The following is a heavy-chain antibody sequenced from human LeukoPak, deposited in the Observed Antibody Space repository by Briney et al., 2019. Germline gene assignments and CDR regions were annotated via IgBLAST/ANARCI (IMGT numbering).Heavy chain of an antibody. Sequence: SETLSLTCTVSGGSISSDYWSWIRQPPGKGLEWIGYIYFSGSTNYNPSLKSRVTISVDTSKTQLSLKLSSVTAADTAVYYCARGGGYFNYWGQGTLVTVSS. CDR1: GGSISSDY. CDR2: IYFSGST. J-gene: IGHJ4*02. D-gene: IGHD3-16*01. CDR3: ARGGGYFNY. V-gene: IGHV4-59*01.